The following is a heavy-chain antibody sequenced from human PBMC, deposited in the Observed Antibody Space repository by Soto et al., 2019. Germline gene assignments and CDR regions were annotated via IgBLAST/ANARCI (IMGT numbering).Heavy chain of an antibody. V-gene: IGHV4-59*01. CDR3: ARGSPPSKYGLDV. CDR1: GGSISYYY. J-gene: IGHJ6*02. CDR2: IFYSGST. Sequence: SETLSLTCTVSGGSISYYYWNWVRQSPGKGLEWIGYIFYSGSTHYNPSLKSRVTISIDTSKNQFSLRLTSVTAADTAVYFCARGSPPSKYGLDVWGQGTTVTVSS. D-gene: IGHD6-13*01.